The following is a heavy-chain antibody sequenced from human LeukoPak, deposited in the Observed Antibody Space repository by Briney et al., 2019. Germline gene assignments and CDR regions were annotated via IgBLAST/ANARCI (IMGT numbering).Heavy chain of an antibody. Sequence: PGGSLRLSCAVSGFXSSDYYMSWVRQAPGKGKECVSYISSDSTYTNYADTVRGRCTISRDHAKNSLYLQMNSLRAEDTAVYYCVRGGPYGDYDAYWGQGTLVTVSS. V-gene: IGHV3-11*06. CDR1: GFXSSDYY. D-gene: IGHD4-17*01. J-gene: IGHJ4*02. CDR2: ISSDSTYT. CDR3: VRGGPYGDYDAY.